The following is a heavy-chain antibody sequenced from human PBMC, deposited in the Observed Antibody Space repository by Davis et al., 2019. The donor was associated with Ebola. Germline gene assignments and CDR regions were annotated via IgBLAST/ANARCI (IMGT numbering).Heavy chain of an antibody. D-gene: IGHD3-10*01. CDR1: GVYISSGDYY. J-gene: IGHJ5*01. V-gene: IGHV4-30-4*01. CDR2: IYHTGST. Sequence: PSETLSLTCTVSGVYISSGDYYWSWMRQPPGKGLEWLGYIYHTGSTYYNPSLKSRVALSVDTSKNQFSLKLISVTAADTAVYYCGRDRGSSPYAWFDPWGPGTLVIVSS. CDR3: GRDRGSSPYAWFDP.